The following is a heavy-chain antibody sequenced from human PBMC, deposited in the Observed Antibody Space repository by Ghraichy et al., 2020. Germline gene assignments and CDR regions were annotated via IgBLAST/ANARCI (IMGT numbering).Heavy chain of an antibody. J-gene: IGHJ2*01. D-gene: IGHD4-17*01. CDR1: GGSFRGYY. CDR3: ARSHDYGDYVENWYFDL. CDR2: INHSGST. Sequence: SQTLSLTCAVYGGSFRGYYWSWIRQPPGKGLEGIGEINHSGSTNYNPSLKSRVTISVDTSKNQFSLKLSPVTAADTAVYYCARSHDYGDYVENWYFDLWGRGTLVTVSS. V-gene: IGHV4-34*01.